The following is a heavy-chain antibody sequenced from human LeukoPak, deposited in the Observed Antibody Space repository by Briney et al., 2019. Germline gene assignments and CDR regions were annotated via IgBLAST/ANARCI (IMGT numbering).Heavy chain of an antibody. CDR1: GFTFVNAW. J-gene: IGHJ4*02. Sequence: GGSLRLSCVVSGFTFVNAWMSWVRQAPGKGLEWVGRIRSETDGGTTEYAAPVKGGFTISRDDSRNTVHLQMNSLKTEDTAVYYCTTALSYSGSYYSDNWGQGTLVTVSS. V-gene: IGHV3-15*01. D-gene: IGHD1-26*01. CDR3: TTALSYSGSYYSDN. CDR2: IRSETDGGTT.